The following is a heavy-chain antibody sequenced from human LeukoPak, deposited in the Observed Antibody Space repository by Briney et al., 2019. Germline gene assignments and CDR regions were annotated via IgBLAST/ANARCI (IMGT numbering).Heavy chain of an antibody. V-gene: IGHV1-2*02. CDR3: AREVPRSSGWYYC. D-gene: IGHD6-19*01. Sequence: ASVKVSCKASGYTFTGYYMHWVRQAPGQGLEWMGWINPNSGGTNYAQKFQGRVTMTRDTSISTAYMELSRLRSDDTAVYYCAREVPRSSGWYYCWGQGTLVTVSS. J-gene: IGHJ4*02. CDR2: INPNSGGT. CDR1: GYTFTGYY.